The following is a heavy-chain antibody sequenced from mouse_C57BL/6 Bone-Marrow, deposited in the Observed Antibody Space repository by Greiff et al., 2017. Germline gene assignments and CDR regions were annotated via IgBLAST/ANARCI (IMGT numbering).Heavy chain of an antibody. CDR3: ARFITTVVPFDY. D-gene: IGHD1-1*01. V-gene: IGHV1-55*01. CDR2: IYPGSGST. Sequence: QVQLQQPGAELVKPGASVKMSCKASGYTFTSYWITWVKQRPGQGLEWIGDIYPGSGSTNYNEKFKSKATLTVDTSSSTAYMQLSSLTSEDSAVYYCARFITTVVPFDYWGQGTTLTVSS. CDR1: GYTFTSYW. J-gene: IGHJ2*01.